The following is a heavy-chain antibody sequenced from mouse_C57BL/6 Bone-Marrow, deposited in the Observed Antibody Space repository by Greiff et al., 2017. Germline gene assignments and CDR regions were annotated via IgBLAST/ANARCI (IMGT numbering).Heavy chain of an antibody. CDR1: GYSITSGYY. CDR3: ARETSTIVRAMDY. D-gene: IGHD2-5*01. Sequence: VQLKESGPGLVKPSQSLSLTCSVTGYSITSGYYWNWIRQFPGNKLEWMGYISYDGSNNYNPSLKNRISITRDTSKNQFFLKLNSVTTEDTATYDCARETSTIVRAMDYWGQGTSVTVSS. CDR2: ISYDGSN. V-gene: IGHV3-6*01. J-gene: IGHJ4*01.